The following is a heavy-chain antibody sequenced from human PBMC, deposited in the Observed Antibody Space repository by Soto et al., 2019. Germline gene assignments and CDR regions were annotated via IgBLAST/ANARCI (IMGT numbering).Heavy chain of an antibody. CDR1: GFTFSSYD. CDR2: IGTAGDT. D-gene: IGHD2-15*01. J-gene: IGHJ6*03. Sequence: GGSLRLSCAASGFTFSSYDMHWVRQATGKGLEWVSAIGTAGDTYYPGSVKGRFTISRENAKNSLYLQMNSLRAGDTAVYYCARGTPILYYYYMDVWGKGTTVTVSS. CDR3: ARGTPILYYYYMDV. V-gene: IGHV3-13*01.